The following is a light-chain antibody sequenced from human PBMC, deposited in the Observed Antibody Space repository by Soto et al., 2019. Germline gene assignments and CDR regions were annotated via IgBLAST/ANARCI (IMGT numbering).Light chain of an antibody. Sequence: QSVLTQPPSVSGAPGQRVTISCAGTSSNIGAGYGVHWYQQLPGRAPKLLIHNYVNRPSGVPDRFSGSKSGTSASLAITGLQGEDEGDYYCQSYDSTLSARYVFGTGTKVTVL. V-gene: IGLV1-40*01. CDR1: SSNIGAGYG. CDR2: NYV. CDR3: QSYDSTLSARYV. J-gene: IGLJ1*01.